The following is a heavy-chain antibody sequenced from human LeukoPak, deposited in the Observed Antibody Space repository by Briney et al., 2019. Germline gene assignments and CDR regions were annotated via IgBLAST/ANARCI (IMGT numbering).Heavy chain of an antibody. Sequence: ASVKVSCKASGYTFTGYYMHWVRQAPGQGLEWMGWINPNSGGTNYAQKFQGRVTMTRDTSISTAYMELSRLRSDDTAVYYCARDKNPYDILTGYYLDWFDPWGQGTLVTVSS. CDR2: INPNSGGT. V-gene: IGHV1-2*02. D-gene: IGHD3-9*01. CDR3: ARDKNPYDILTGYYLDWFDP. CDR1: GYTFTGYY. J-gene: IGHJ5*02.